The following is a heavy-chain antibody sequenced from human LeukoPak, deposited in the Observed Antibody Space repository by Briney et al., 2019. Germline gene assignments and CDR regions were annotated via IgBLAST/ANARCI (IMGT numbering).Heavy chain of an antibody. CDR2: IYYSGST. J-gene: IGHJ6*03. Sequence: SQTLSLTCTVSGGSISSGGYYWSWIRQHPGKGLEWIGYIYYSGSTYYNPSLKSRVTISVDTSKNQFSLKLSSVTAADTAVYYCARGREEYCSSTSCYGQYYYYYYYMDVWGKGTTVTVSS. CDR1: GGSISSGGYY. V-gene: IGHV4-31*03. D-gene: IGHD2-2*01. CDR3: ARGREEYCSSTSCYGQYYYYYYYMDV.